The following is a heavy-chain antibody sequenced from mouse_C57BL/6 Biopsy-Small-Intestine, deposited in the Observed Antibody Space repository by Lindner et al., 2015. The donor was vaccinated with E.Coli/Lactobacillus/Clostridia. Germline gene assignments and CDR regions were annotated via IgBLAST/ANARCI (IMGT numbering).Heavy chain of an antibody. J-gene: IGHJ2*01. CDR3: ARGLGIGGYFDY. CDR1: GGNFSIFA. CDR2: IIPRFGTT. Sequence: SVKVSCKASGGNFSIFAISWVRQAPGQGLEWMGGIIPRFGTTNYAQKFQGRVTITADESTATAYMDLSGLISEDTAVYYCARGLGIGGYFDYWGQGTLVTVSP. D-gene: IGHD4-1*01. V-gene: IGHV1-81*01.